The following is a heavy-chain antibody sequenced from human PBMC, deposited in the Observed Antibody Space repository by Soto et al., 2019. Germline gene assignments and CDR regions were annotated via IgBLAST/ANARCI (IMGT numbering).Heavy chain of an antibody. D-gene: IGHD6-19*01. Sequence: QVQLVQSGAEVKKPGASVKVSCKASGYTFTSYDINWVRQATGQGLEWMGWMNPNSGNTGYAQKFKGRVTMTRNTSIRTAYMEQSSMRSEDTTVYYCARARKSSIAVAGTFSFDIWGQGTMVTVSS. J-gene: IGHJ3*02. CDR1: GYTFTSYD. V-gene: IGHV1-8*01. CDR3: ARARKSSIAVAGTFSFDI. CDR2: MNPNSGNT.